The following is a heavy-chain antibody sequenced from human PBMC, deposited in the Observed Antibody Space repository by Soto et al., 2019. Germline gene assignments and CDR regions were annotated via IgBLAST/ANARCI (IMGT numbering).Heavy chain of an antibody. CDR1: GGSIGSGDYY. CDR2: IYYSGST. CDR3: ARDHYVYDILTGYASYSGMDV. V-gene: IGHV4-30-4*01. Sequence: SETLSLTCTVSGGSIGSGDYYWSWIRQPPGKGLEWIGYIYYSGSTYYNPSLKSRVTISVDTSKNQFSLKLSAVAAADTAVYYGARDHYVYDILTGYASYSGMDVWGQGTTVTVSS. J-gene: IGHJ6*02. D-gene: IGHD3-9*01.